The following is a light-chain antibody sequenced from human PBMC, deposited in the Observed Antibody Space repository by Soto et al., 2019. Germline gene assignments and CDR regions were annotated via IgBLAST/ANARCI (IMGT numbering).Light chain of an antibody. J-gene: IGLJ2*01. CDR1: SSTIGAGYN. CDR3: QSYDSSLSEGV. V-gene: IGLV1-40*01. CDR2: ANN. Sequence: QSVLTQPPSVSGAPGQRVTISCTGSSSTIGAGYNVHWYQQLPGTAPKLLIYANNNRPSGVPDRFSGSKSGTSASLAITGLQAEDEADYYCQSYDSSLSEGVFGGGTKLTVL.